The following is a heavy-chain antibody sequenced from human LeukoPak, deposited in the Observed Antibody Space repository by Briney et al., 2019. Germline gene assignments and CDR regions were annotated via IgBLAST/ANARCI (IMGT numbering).Heavy chain of an antibody. CDR1: GGSISSNNYY. D-gene: IGHD2-8*02. J-gene: IGHJ3*02. Sequence: MASETLSLTCTVSGGSISSNNYYWGWIRQPPGKGLEWIGNINNSGNTNYKPSLKSRVTISVDTSKNQFSLKLSSVTAADTAVYYCATEGYCTGRACSPIWGQGTLVTVSS. CDR2: INNSGNT. V-gene: IGHV4-39*07. CDR3: ATEGYCTGRACSPI.